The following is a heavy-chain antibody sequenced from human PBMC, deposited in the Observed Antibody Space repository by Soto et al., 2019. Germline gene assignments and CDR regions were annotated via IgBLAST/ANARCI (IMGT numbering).Heavy chain of an antibody. CDR2: ISDSGDRT. D-gene: IGHD1-1*01. Sequence: PGGSLRLSCASSGFTLSMSAVNWVRQAPGKGLEWVSYISDSGDRTYYADSVKGRFTISRDRSKNTVSLQMDSLRAEDTAIYYCVRDLYRSATMPCLDHWGQGALVTVSS. CDR1: GFTLSMSA. CDR3: VRDLYRSATMPCLDH. V-gene: IGHV3-23*01. J-gene: IGHJ4*02.